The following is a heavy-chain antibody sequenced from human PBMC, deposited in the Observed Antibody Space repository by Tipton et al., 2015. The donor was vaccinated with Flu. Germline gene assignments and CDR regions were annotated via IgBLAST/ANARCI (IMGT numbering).Heavy chain of an antibody. D-gene: IGHD2-15*01. CDR3: ARQRYCSGGSCGLDY. CDR1: GYSFTTDW. Sequence: QLVQSGAEVKKPGESLKISCKGSGYSFTTDWIGWVRQIPGKGLEWMGIVYPGDSDAKYSPSFQGQVTISVDKSISTAYLQWSSLKASDTAMYYCARQRYCSGGSCGLDYWGQGTLVTVSS. CDR2: VYPGDSDA. V-gene: IGHV5-51*01. J-gene: IGHJ4*02.